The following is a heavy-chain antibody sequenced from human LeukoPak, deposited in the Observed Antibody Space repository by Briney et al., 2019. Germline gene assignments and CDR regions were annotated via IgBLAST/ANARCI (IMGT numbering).Heavy chain of an antibody. CDR2: IYYSGST. CDR3: ARMTTVAIGAFDI. CDR1: GGSISSYY. D-gene: IGHD4-23*01. Sequence: SETLSLTCTVSGGSISSYYWSWIRQPPGKGLEWIGYIYYSGSTNYNPSLKSRVTISVDTSKNQFSLKLSSVTAADTAVYYCARMTTVAIGAFDIWGQGTMVTVSS. V-gene: IGHV4-59*08. J-gene: IGHJ3*02.